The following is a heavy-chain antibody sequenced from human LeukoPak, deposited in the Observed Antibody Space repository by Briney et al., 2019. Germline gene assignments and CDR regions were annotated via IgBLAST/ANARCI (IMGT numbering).Heavy chain of an antibody. Sequence: ASVKVSCKASGYTFTSYGISWVRQAPGQGLEWMGWISAYNGNTNYAQKLQGRVTMTTDTSTSTAYMELRSLRSDDTAVYYCARDSNYDILTGYRAFPNLDAFDIWGQGTMVTVSS. CDR2: ISAYNGNT. CDR1: GYTFTSYG. V-gene: IGHV1-18*01. J-gene: IGHJ3*02. D-gene: IGHD3-9*01. CDR3: ARDSNYDILTGYRAFPNLDAFDI.